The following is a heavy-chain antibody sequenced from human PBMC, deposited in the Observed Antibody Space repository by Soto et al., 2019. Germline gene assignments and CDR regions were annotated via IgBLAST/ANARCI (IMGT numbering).Heavy chain of an antibody. CDR1: GDSVSSNSAA. J-gene: IGHJ5*02. Sequence: WRTLSLTCAISGDSVSSNSAAWNWIRQSPSRGLEWLGRTYYRSKWYNDYAVSVKSRITINPDTSKNQFSLQLNSVTPEDTAVYYCAGGGQWLPNWFDPWGQGTLVTVSS. CDR3: AGGGQWLPNWFDP. V-gene: IGHV6-1*01. CDR2: TYYRSKWYN. D-gene: IGHD6-19*01.